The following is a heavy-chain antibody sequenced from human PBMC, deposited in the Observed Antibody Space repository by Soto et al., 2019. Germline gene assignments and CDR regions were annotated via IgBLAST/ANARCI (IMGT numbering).Heavy chain of an antibody. J-gene: IGHJ6*02. CDR2: INPNSGGT. Sequence: ASVKVSCKASGYTFTGYYMHWVRQAPGQGLEWMGWINPNSGGTNYAQKFQGRVTMTRDTSISTAYMELSRLRSDDTAVYCCARVRDIVVVPAAIPRDYYYYGMDVWGQGTTVTVSS. V-gene: IGHV1-2*02. CDR1: GYTFTGYY. D-gene: IGHD2-2*01. CDR3: ARVRDIVVVPAAIPRDYYYYGMDV.